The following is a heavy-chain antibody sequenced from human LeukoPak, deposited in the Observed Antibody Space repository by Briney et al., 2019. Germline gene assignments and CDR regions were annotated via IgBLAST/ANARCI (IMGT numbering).Heavy chain of an antibody. J-gene: IGHJ4*02. D-gene: IGHD1-1*01. Sequence: PGGSLRLSCAASGGTICDYGMSWVRHAPGKGLEWVSGINWAGTNTFYAESVKGRFTISRDTAENSLFLQMNSLRDDDTAFYYCVKDVSSNWYSFDHWGQGTLVTVSS. CDR1: GGTICDYG. V-gene: IGHV3-20*04. CDR2: INWAGTNT. CDR3: VKDVSSNWYSFDH.